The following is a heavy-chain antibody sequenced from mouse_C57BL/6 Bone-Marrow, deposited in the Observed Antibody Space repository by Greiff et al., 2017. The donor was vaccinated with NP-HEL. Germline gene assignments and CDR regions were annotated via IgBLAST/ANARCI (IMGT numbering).Heavy chain of an antibody. Sequence: EVQLQQSGAELVRPGASVKLSCTASGFNIKDDYMHWVKQRPEQGLEWIGWIDPENGDTEYASKFQGKATITADTSSNTAYLQLSSLTSEDTAVYYCTDGYYTFAYWGQGTLVTVSA. D-gene: IGHD2-3*01. CDR2: IDPENGDT. J-gene: IGHJ3*01. CDR1: GFNIKDDY. V-gene: IGHV14-4*01. CDR3: TDGYYTFAY.